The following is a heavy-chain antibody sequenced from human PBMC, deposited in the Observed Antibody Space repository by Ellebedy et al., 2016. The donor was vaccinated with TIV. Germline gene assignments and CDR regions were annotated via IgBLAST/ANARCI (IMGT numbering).Heavy chain of an antibody. Sequence: ASVKVSCKASGYTFTSYFLYWVRQAPGQGLEWMGIINPTSGSSNYAQKFQGRVTVTRHTSTSTVYMELSRLRSEDTAVYYCARGDNYYYDSSGYYYSYWGQGTLVTVSS. J-gene: IGHJ4*02. CDR2: INPTSGSS. CDR3: ARGDNYYYDSSGYYYSY. CDR1: GYTFTSYF. D-gene: IGHD3-22*01. V-gene: IGHV1-46*01.